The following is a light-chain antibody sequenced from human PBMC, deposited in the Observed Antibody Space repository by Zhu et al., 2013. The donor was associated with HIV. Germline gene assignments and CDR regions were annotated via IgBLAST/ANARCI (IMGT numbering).Light chain of an antibody. CDR2: GAS. Sequence: EIVLTQSPGTLSLSPGERATLSCRASQSVSSSYLAWYQQKPGQPPRLLIYGASTRAAGIPARFSGSGSGTEFTLTISSLQSEDFAVYYCQQYNNWPPSITFGQGTKLEIK. V-gene: IGKV3-15*01. CDR1: QSVSSSY. CDR3: QQYNNWPPSIT. J-gene: IGKJ2*01.